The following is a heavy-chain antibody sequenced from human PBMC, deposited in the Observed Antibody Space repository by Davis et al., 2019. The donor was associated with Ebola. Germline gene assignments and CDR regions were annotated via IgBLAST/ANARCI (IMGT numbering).Heavy chain of an antibody. V-gene: IGHV5-51*01. D-gene: IGHD5-12*01. J-gene: IGHJ4*02. CDR2: IYPGDSDT. CDR3: ARLNSRGYSGYDPFDY. Sequence: PGGSLRLSCKGSGYSFTSYWIGWVRQMPGKGLEWMGIIYPGDSDTRYSPSFQGQVTISADKSISTAYLQWSSLKASDTAMYYCARLNSRGYSGYDPFDYWGQGTLVTVSS. CDR1: GYSFTSYW.